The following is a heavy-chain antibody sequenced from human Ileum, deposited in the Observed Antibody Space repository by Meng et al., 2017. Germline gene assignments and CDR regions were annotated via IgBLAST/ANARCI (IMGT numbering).Heavy chain of an antibody. D-gene: IGHD3-3*01. J-gene: IGHJ4*02. V-gene: IGHV3-74*01. CDR1: GFTFSSYW. CDR2: INSDGSST. CDR3: ARGYDFWSGPDY. Sequence: EVERVEAGGGLVQPGGSLRLSCAASGFTFSSYWMHWVRQAPGKGLVWVSRINSDGSSTSYADSVKGRFTISRDNAKNTLYLQMNSLRAEDTAVYYCARGYDFWSGPDYWGQGTLVTVSS.